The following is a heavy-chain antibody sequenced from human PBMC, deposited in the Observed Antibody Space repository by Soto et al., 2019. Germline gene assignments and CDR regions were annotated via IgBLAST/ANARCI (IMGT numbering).Heavy chain of an antibody. J-gene: IGHJ6*02. CDR2: VSAGGDMT. V-gene: IGHV3-23*01. CDR3: ARVDRGGSGSPASYYYSGLDV. Sequence: DVQLLESGGHLVQPGGSLRLSCAASGFTFSSYAMSWVRQAPGKGLEWVSSVSAGGDMTYYSDSVKGRFTISRDNSNNAVFLQMNSLRIEETALYYCARVDRGGSGSPASYYYSGLDVWGQGATVTVS. CDR1: GFTFSSYA. D-gene: IGHD2-15*01.